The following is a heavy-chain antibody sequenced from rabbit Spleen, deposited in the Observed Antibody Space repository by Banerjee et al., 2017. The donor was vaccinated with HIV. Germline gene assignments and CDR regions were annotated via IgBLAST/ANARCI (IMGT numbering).Heavy chain of an antibody. D-gene: IGHD1-1*01. Sequence: QSLEESGGDLVKPGASLTLTCTASGVSFSSSSYMCWVRQAPGKGLEWIACIDSGSSGFTYFATWAKGRFTCSKTSSTTVTLQMTSLTVADTATYFCARDLAAVIGWNFGWWGPGTLVTVS. V-gene: IGHV1S40*01. CDR2: IDSGSSGFT. CDR1: GVSFSSSSY. CDR3: ARDLAAVIGWNFGW. J-gene: IGHJ4*01.